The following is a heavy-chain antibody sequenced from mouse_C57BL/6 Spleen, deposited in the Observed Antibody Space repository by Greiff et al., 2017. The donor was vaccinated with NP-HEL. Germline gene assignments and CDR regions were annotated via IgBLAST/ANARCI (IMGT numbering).Heavy chain of an antibody. CDR3: ARKDYDYDKGFDY. J-gene: IGHJ2*01. CDR2: IDPSDSET. CDR1: GYTFTSYW. D-gene: IGHD2-4*01. Sequence: QVHVKQPGAELVRPGSSVKLSCKASGYTFTSYWMHWVKQRPIQGLEWIGNIDPSDSETHYNQKFKDKATLTVDKSSSTAYMQLSSLTSEDSAVYYCARKDYDYDKGFDYWGQGTTLTVSS. V-gene: IGHV1-52*01.